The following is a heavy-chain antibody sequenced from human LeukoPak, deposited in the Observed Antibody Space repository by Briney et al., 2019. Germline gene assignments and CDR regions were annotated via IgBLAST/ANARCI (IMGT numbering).Heavy chain of an antibody. CDR3: ARGGYDFWSGYSSYNWFDP. CDR2: IYYSGST. J-gene: IGHJ5*02. D-gene: IGHD3-3*01. CDR1: GGSISSYY. Sequence: SETLSLTCTVSGGSISSYYWSWIRQPPGKGLEWIGYIYYSGSTNYNPSLKSRVTISVDTSKNQFSLKLSSVTAADTAVYYCARGGYDFWSGYSSYNWFDPWGQGTLVTVSS. V-gene: IGHV4-59*12.